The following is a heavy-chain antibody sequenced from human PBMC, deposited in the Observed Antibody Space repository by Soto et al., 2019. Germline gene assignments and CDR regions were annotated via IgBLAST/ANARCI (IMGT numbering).Heavy chain of an antibody. CDR3: AKAPSITVFGVAQYYFDY. J-gene: IGHJ4*02. D-gene: IGHD3-3*01. CDR2: ISGSGGST. CDR1: GFTFSSYA. Sequence: EVQLLESGGGLVQPGGSLRLSCAASGFTFSSYAMSWVRQPPGKGLEWVSAISGSGGSTYYADSVEGRFTISRDNSKNTLYLQMNSLRAEDTAVYYCAKAPSITVFGVAQYYFDYWGQGALVTVCS. V-gene: IGHV3-23*01.